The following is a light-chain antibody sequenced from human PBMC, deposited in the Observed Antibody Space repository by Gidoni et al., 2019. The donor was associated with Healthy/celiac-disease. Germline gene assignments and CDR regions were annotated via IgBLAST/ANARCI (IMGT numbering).Light chain of an antibody. CDR1: QSVLYSSNNKNY. Sequence: DIVITQSPYSLAVSLGERATINCKSSQSVLYSSNNKNYLAWYQQKPGQPPKLLIYWASTRESGVPDRFSGSGSGTDFTLTISSLQAEDVAVYYCQQYYSTPLTFGQGTKVEIK. CDR3: QQYYSTPLT. CDR2: WAS. V-gene: IGKV4-1*01. J-gene: IGKJ1*01.